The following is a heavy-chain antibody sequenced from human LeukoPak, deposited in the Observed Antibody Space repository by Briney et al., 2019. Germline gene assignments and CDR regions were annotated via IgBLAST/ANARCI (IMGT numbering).Heavy chain of an antibody. D-gene: IGHD3-22*01. CDR2: IYYSGST. CDR1: GGSISSGGYY. Sequence: SVTLSLTCTVSGGSISSGGYYWSWIRQHPGKGLEWIGYIYYSGSTYYNPSLKSRVTISVDTSKNQFSLKLSSVTAADTAVYYCASSDRRAYYYDSSGYSRWGQGTLVTVSS. CDR3: ASSDRRAYYYDSSGYSR. V-gene: IGHV4-31*03. J-gene: IGHJ4*02.